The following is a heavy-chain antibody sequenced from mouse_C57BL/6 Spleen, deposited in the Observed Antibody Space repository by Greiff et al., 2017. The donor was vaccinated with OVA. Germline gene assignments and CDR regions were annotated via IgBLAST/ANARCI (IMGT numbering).Heavy chain of an antibody. D-gene: IGHD2-3*01. CDR3: ARALIYDGPYWYFDV. CDR2: ISDGGSYT. J-gene: IGHJ1*03. V-gene: IGHV5-4*03. CDR1: GFTFSSYA. Sequence: EVMLVESGGGLVKPGGSLKLSCAASGFTFSSYAMSWVRQTPEKRLEWVATISDGGSYTYYPDNVKGRFTISRDNAKNNLYLQMSHLKSEDTAMYYCARALIYDGPYWYFDVWGTGTTVTVSS.